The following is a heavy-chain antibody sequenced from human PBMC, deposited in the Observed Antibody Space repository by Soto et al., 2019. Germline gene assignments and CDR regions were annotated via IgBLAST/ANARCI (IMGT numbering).Heavy chain of an antibody. V-gene: IGHV1-69*13. CDR1: GGTFSRYA. Sequence: SVKVSCKASGGTFSRYAISWVRQAPGHGLEWMGGIIPIFGTANYAQKFQGRVPITADESTSTGYMELSSLRSEDTAVYYCARGLGRSIVVVPAAPFNMYARGKGTMVTVSS. J-gene: IGHJ6*04. CDR2: IIPIFGTA. CDR3: ARGLGRSIVVVPAAPFNMYA. D-gene: IGHD2-2*01.